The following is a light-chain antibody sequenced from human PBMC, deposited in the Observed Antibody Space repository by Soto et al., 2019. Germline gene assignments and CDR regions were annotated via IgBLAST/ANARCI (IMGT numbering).Light chain of an antibody. CDR1: SSNIESNT. CDR2: SNK. V-gene: IGLV1-44*01. Sequence: QSVLTQPPSASGTPGQRVTISCSGSSSNIESNTVNWYQQLPGMAPKLLIFSNKQRPSGVSDRISGSKSGTSASLAISGLQSEDEADYYCATRDDSLSGWVFGGGTKLTVL. CDR3: ATRDDSLSGWV. J-gene: IGLJ3*02.